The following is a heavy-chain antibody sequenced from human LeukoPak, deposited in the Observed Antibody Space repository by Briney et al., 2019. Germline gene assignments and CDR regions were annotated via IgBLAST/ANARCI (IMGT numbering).Heavy chain of an antibody. CDR2: IYYSGST. CDR1: GASISSSTNF. CDR3: ARLSKGRYFDWIFDY. J-gene: IGHJ4*02. Sequence: SETLSLTCIVSGASISSSTNFWGWIRQPPGKGLEWIGNIYYSGSTSYNPSLRSPVTVSVDRSKNQFSLNLTSVTAADTAVYYCARLSKGRYFDWIFDYWGQGTLVTVSS. D-gene: IGHD3-9*01. V-gene: IGHV4-39*01.